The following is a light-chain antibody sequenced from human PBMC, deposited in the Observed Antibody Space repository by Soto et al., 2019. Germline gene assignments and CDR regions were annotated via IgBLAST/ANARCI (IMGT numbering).Light chain of an antibody. Sequence: EIQRTQSPSTLSASAGDRVPITCRASQSISSWLAWYQQKPGKAPKLLIYDASSLESGVPSRFSGSGSGTEFTLTISSLQPDDFATYYCQHYNSYSEAFGQGTKVDIK. V-gene: IGKV1-5*01. CDR1: QSISSW. CDR2: DAS. CDR3: QHYNSYSEA. J-gene: IGKJ1*01.